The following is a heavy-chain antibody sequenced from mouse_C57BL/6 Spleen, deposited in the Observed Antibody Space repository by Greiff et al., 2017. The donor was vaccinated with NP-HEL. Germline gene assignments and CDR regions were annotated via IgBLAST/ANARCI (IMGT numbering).Heavy chain of an antibody. D-gene: IGHD3-2*02. CDR2: IDPSDSYT. Sequence: VQLQQSGAELVRPGTSVKLSCKASGYTFTSYWMHWVKQRPGQGLEWIGVIDPSDSYTNYNQKFKGKATLTVDTSSSTAYMQLSSLTSEDSAVYYCARCPQTAQAMDYWGQGTSVTVSS. J-gene: IGHJ4*01. CDR3: ARCPQTAQAMDY. V-gene: IGHV1-59*01. CDR1: GYTFTSYW.